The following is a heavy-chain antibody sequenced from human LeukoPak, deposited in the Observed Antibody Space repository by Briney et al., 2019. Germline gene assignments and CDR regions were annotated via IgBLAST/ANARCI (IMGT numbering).Heavy chain of an antibody. V-gene: IGHV4-39*01. CDR1: GGSISSSSYF. D-gene: IGHD3-10*01. CDR3: ARQLYVSGSYYAPMDV. J-gene: IGHJ6*03. CDR2: VHYSGST. Sequence: PSETLSLTCSVSGGSISSSSYFWGWIRQPPGKGLEWTASVHYSGSTYYNPSLKSRLTISVDTSKNQFSLKVSSVTAADTAVYFCARQLYVSGSYYAPMDVWGKGTTVTISS.